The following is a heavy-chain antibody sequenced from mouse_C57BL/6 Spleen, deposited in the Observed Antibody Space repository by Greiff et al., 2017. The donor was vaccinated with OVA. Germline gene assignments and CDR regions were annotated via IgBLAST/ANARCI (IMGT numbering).Heavy chain of an antibody. D-gene: IGHD2-3*01. CDR3: TTRWLLHGGYYAMDY. Sequence: VQLQQSGAELVRPGASVTLSCKASGYTFTDYEMHWVKQTPVHGLEWIGAIDPETGGTAYNQKFKGKAILTADKSSSTAYMELRSLTSEDSAVYYCTTRWLLHGGYYAMDYWGQGTSVTVSS. V-gene: IGHV1-15*01. CDR2: IDPETGGT. CDR1: GYTFTDYE. J-gene: IGHJ4*01.